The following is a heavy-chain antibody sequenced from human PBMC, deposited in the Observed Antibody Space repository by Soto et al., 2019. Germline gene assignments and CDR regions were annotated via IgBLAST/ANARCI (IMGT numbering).Heavy chain of an antibody. J-gene: IGHJ6*02. CDR3: ATDLGRRGYYYYGMDV. Sequence: SVKVSCKASGGTFSSYAISWVRQAPGQGLEWMGGIIPIFGTANYAQKFQGRVTITADESTSTAYMELSSLRSEDTAVYYCATDLGRRGYYYYGMDVWGQGTTVTVSS. CDR2: IIPIFGTA. CDR1: GGTFSSYA. V-gene: IGHV1-69*13.